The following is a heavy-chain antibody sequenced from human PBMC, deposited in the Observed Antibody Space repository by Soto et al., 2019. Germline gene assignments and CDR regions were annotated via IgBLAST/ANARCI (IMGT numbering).Heavy chain of an antibody. J-gene: IGHJ4*02. V-gene: IGHV1-2*04. CDR1: GYTFTGYY. Sequence: ASVKVSCKASGYTFTGYYMHWVRQAPGQGLEWMGWINPNSGGTNYAQKFQGWVTMTRDTSISTAYMELSRLRSDDTAVYYCARERVGAAAAYFDYWGQGTLVTVSS. CDR3: ARERVGAAAAYFDY. D-gene: IGHD6-13*01. CDR2: INPNSGGT.